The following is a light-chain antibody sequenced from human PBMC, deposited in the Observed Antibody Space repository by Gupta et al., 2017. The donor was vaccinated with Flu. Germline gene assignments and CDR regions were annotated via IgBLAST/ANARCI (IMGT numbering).Light chain of an antibody. V-gene: IGKV1-39*01. Sequence: DIQMTQSPSSLSASVGDRVTITCRASQSISSYLNWYQQKPGKAPKLLIYAASSLQRGVTSRFSGSGAGTDFTLTISSRQPEDFATYYCQQSYSNHQAITFGQGTRLEIK. CDR3: QQSYSNHQAIT. CDR2: AAS. J-gene: IGKJ5*01. CDR1: QSISSY.